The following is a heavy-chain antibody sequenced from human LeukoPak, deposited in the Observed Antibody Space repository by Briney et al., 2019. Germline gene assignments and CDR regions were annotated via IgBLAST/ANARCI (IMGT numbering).Heavy chain of an antibody. CDR1: GFTFGSYE. J-gene: IGHJ4*02. CDR2: ISSSGSTI. D-gene: IGHD3-22*01. Sequence: PGGSLRLSCAASGFTFGSYEMNWVRQAPGKGLEWVSYISSSGSTIYYADSVKGRFTISRDNAKNSLYLQMNSLRAEDTAVYYCATYYYDSSGPFDYWGQGTLVTVSS. V-gene: IGHV3-48*03. CDR3: ATYYYDSSGPFDY.